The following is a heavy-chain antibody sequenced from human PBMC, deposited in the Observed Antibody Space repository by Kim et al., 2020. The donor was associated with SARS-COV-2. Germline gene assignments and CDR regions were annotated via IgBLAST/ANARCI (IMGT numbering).Heavy chain of an antibody. J-gene: IGHJ4*02. V-gene: IGHV1-3*01. D-gene: IGHD2-15*01. CDR2: T. CDR3: ATLPRAGGSSY. Sequence: TRYSQKFQGRVTITRDTPASTAYMELSNLRSEDTAVYYCATLPRAGGSSYWGQGALVTVSS.